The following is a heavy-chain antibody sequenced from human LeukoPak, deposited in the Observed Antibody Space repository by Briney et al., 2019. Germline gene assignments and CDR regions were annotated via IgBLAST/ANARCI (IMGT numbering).Heavy chain of an antibody. D-gene: IGHD5-24*01. CDR3: ARDQSFEMDAFDV. V-gene: IGHV4-34*01. Sequence: SETLSLTCAVYGGSFKNHFWTWIRQAPGKGLEWIGEVSHNGSTVYNPSLESRITISVDTSKKQFSLRVNSVTVADAAVYYCARDQSFEMDAFDVWGQGTMVTVSS. CDR1: GGSFKNHF. J-gene: IGHJ3*01. CDR2: VSHNGST.